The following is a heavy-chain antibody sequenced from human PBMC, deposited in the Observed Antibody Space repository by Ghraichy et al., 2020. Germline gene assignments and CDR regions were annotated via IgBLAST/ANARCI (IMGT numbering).Heavy chain of an antibody. CDR3: ARWSGYDLFDY. D-gene: IGHD5-12*01. CDR2: IYYSGST. Sequence: TLSLTCTVSGGSISSYYWSWIRQPPGKGLEWIGYIYYSGSTNYNPSLKSRVTISVDTSKNQFSLKLSSVTAADTAVYYCARWSGYDLFDYWGQGTLVTVSS. J-gene: IGHJ4*02. V-gene: IGHV4-59*01. CDR1: GGSISSYY.